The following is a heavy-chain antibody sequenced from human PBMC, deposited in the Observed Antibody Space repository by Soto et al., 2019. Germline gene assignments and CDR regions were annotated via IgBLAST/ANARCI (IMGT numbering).Heavy chain of an antibody. D-gene: IGHD5-12*01. J-gene: IGHJ4*02. CDR3: ARVQMATLYFDH. CDR2: IYYSGNH. V-gene: IGHV4-59*01. Sequence: QVQLRESGPGLVKPSETLSLTCYVPGGSINNYYWSWVRQPPGKGLEWIGYIYYSGNHNYNPSRESRLTISVDTSKNQFSLSLSSVTAADTAVYYCARVQMATLYFDHWGQGTLVTVSS. CDR1: GGSINNYY.